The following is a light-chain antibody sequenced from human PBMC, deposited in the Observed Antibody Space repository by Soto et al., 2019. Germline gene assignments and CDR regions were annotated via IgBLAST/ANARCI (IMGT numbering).Light chain of an antibody. CDR3: QQYNNWPLT. CDR1: QTVNSN. Sequence: EIVMTQSPATLSVSPGERATLSCRASQTVNSNLAWYQQKPGQAPRLLIYATSTRATGFPARFSGSGSGTEFTLTISSLQSEDFAVYYCQQYNNWPLTFGPGTKVDIK. V-gene: IGKV3-15*01. J-gene: IGKJ3*01. CDR2: ATS.